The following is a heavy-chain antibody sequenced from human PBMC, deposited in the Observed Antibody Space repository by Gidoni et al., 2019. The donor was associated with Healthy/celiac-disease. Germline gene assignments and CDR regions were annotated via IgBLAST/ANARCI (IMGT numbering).Heavy chain of an antibody. D-gene: IGHD6-13*01. CDR1: GGSFSGYY. V-gene: IGHV4-34*01. CDR2: INHSGST. J-gene: IGHJ4*02. Sequence: QVQLQQWGAGLLKPSETLSLTCAVYGGSFSGYYWSWIRQPPGKGLEWIGEINHSGSTNYNPCLKSRVTISVDTSKNQFSLKLSSVTAADTAVYYCARGPVLAAAGILRYWGQGTLVTVSS. CDR3: ARGPVLAAAGILRY.